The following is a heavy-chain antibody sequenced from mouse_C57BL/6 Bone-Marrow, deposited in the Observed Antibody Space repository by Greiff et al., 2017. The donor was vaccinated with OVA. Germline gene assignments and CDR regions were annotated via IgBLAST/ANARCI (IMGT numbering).Heavy chain of an antibody. CDR1: GYTFTSYW. CDR2: IDPSDSET. Sequence: VQLQQPGAELVRPGSSVKLSCKASGYTFTSYWMHWVKQRPIQGLEWIGNIDPSDSETHYNQKFKDKATLTVDKSSSTAYMQLSSLTSEDSAVYYCARHGVYYDYDVWFAYWGQGTLVTVSA. D-gene: IGHD2-4*01. CDR3: ARHGVYYDYDVWFAY. V-gene: IGHV1-52*01. J-gene: IGHJ3*01.